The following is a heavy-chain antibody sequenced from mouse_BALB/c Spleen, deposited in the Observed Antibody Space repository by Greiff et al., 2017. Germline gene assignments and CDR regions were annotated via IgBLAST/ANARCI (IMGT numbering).Heavy chain of an antibody. CDR2: ISSGGST. V-gene: IGHV5-6-5*01. CDR1: GFTFSSYA. Sequence: EVKLVESGGGLVKPGGSLKLSCAASGFTFSSYAMSWVRQTPEKRLEWVASISSGGSTYYPDSVKGRFTISRDNARNILYLQMSSLRSEDTAMYYCAQNYYGRAMDYWGQGTSVTVSS. D-gene: IGHD1-1*01. CDR3: AQNYYGRAMDY. J-gene: IGHJ4*01.